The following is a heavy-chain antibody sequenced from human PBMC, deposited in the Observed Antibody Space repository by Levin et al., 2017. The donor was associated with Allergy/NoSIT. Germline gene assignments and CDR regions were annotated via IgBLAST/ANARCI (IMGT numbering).Heavy chain of an antibody. V-gene: IGHV4-59*01. D-gene: IGHD3-10*01. Sequence: SETLSLTCTVSGGSISSYYWSWIRQPPGKGLEWIGYIYYSGSTNYNPSLKSRVTISVDTSKNQFSLKLSSVTAADTAVYYCARGAPGVGELRGHWYFDLWGRGTLVTVSS. CDR3: ARGAPGVGELRGHWYFDL. J-gene: IGHJ2*01. CDR2: IYYSGST. CDR1: GGSISSYY.